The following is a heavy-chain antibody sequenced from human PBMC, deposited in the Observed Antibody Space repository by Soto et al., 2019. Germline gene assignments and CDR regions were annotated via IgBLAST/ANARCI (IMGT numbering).Heavy chain of an antibody. CDR3: ARDSPIGSYYYGMDV. V-gene: IGHV3-30-3*01. Sequence: QVQLVESGGGVVQPGRSLRLSCAASGFTFSSYAMHWVRQAPGKGLEWVAVISYDGSNKYYADSVKGRFTISRDNSKNTLYLQMNSLRAEDTAVYYCARDSPIGSYYYGMDVWGQGTTVTVSS. CDR1: GFTFSSYA. J-gene: IGHJ6*02. D-gene: IGHD1-26*01. CDR2: ISYDGSNK.